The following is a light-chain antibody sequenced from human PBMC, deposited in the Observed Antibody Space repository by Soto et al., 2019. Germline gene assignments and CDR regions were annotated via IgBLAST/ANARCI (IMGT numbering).Light chain of an antibody. CDR1: QSVSVF. CDR2: DAS. V-gene: IGKV3-11*01. J-gene: IGKJ1*01. CDR3: QQRGDWPWT. Sequence: EIVLTQSPAALSLSPGERATLSCRASQSVSVFLAWYQQRPGQPPRLLIYDASNRATGIPARFRGSGSETDFTLTISSLEPEDFAVYYCQQRGDWPWTFGQGTKVEIK.